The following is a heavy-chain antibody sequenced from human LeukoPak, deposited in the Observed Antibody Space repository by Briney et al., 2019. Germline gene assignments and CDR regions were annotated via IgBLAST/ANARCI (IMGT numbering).Heavy chain of an antibody. J-gene: IGHJ6*03. V-gene: IGHV1-69*04. CDR2: IIPILGIV. CDR1: GGTFSSYA. Sequence: ASVKVSCKASGGTFSSYAISWVRQAPGQGLEWMGRIIPILGIVNYAEKFQGRVTITADKSTSTAYMELSSLRSEDTAVYYCARDAGFWPPGNYMDVWGKGTTVTVSS. D-gene: IGHD3-3*01. CDR3: ARDAGFWPPGNYMDV.